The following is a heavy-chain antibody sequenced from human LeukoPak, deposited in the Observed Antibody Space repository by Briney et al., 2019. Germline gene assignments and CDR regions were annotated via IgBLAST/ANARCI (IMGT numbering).Heavy chain of an antibody. CDR1: GFTFSSYS. J-gene: IGHJ3*02. CDR2: ISGSGGST. D-gene: IGHD3-22*01. Sequence: GGSLRLSCAASGFTFSSYSMNWIRQAPGKGLEWVSAISGSGGSTYYADSVKGRFTISRDNSKNTLYLQMNSLRAEDTAVYYCAKGVTMIVVVSAFDIWGQGTMVTVSS. CDR3: AKGVTMIVVVSAFDI. V-gene: IGHV3-23*01.